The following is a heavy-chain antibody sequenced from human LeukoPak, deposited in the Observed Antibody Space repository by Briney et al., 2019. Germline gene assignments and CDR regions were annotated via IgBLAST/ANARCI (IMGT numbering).Heavy chain of an antibody. J-gene: IGHJ4*02. CDR2: IYHSGST. V-gene: IGHV4-38-2*02. Sequence: SETLSLTCTVSGYSISSGYYWGWIRQPPGKGLEWIGSIYHSGSTYYNPSLKSRVTISVDTSKNQFSLKLSSVTAADTAVYYCARAIIGGDCYYPFPYWGQGTLVTVSS. CDR3: ARAIIGGDCYYPFPY. CDR1: GYSISSGYY. D-gene: IGHD2-21*02.